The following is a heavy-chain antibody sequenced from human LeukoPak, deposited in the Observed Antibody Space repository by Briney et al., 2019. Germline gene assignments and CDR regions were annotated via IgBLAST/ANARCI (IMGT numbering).Heavy chain of an antibody. CDR3: TTGIYI. D-gene: IGHD1-1*01. CDR2: ISYDGSNK. CDR1: GFTFSSYG. V-gene: IGHV3-30*03. Sequence: GGSLRLSCAASGFTFSSYGMHWVRQAPGKGLEWVAVISYDGSNKYYADSVKGRFTISRDDSKNTLYLQMNSLKTEDTAVYYCTTGIYIWGQGTLVTVSS. J-gene: IGHJ4*02.